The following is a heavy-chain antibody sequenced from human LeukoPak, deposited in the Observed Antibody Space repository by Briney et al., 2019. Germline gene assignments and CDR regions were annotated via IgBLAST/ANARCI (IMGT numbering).Heavy chain of an antibody. CDR1: GYTLSSYT. V-gene: IGHV7-4-1*02. Sequence: ASVKVSCKTAGYTLSSYTIIWVRQAPGQGLEWMGWINTNTGNPTYAQGFTGPYVFSLGTSVSTAYLQISGLTADDTGVYFCGRDPRLGIRGYTYGYIDYWGQGTLVTVSS. D-gene: IGHD5-18*01. CDR3: GRDPRLGIRGYTYGYIDY. J-gene: IGHJ4*02. CDR2: INTNTGNP.